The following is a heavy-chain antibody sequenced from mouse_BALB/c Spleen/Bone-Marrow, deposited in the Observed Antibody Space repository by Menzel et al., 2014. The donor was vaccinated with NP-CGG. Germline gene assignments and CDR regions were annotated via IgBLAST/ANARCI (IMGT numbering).Heavy chain of an antibody. CDR2: ILPGSGST. D-gene: IGHD4-1*01. CDR1: GYTFSSYW. V-gene: IGHV1-9*01. CDR3: ESRVGRDYAMEY. Sequence: VQGLESGAELMKPGASVKLSCQATGYTFSSYWIEWVKQRPGHGLEWIGEILPGSGSTNYNEKFKGKATFTADTSSNTDYTQLSDLTAEDSAVYCCESRVGRDYAMEYWGQGTSVTVSS. J-gene: IGHJ4*01.